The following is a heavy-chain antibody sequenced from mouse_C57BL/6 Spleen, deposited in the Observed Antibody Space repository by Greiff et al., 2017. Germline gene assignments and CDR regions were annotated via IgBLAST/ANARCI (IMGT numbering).Heavy chain of an antibody. CDR3: ARGSITTRAMDY. CDR1: EYEFPSHD. Sequence: DVHLVESGGGLVQPGESLKLSCESNEYEFPSHDMSWVRKTPEKRLELVAAINSDGGSTYYPDTMERRFIISRDNTKKTLYLQMSSLRSEDTALYYCARGSITTRAMDYWGQGTSVTVSS. CDR2: INSDGGST. D-gene: IGHD1-1*01. V-gene: IGHV5-2*01. J-gene: IGHJ4*01.